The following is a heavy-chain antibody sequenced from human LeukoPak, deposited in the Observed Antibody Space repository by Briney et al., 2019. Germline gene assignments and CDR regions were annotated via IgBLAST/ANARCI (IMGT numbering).Heavy chain of an antibody. CDR3: AKPFWSGYYFDAFDI. J-gene: IGHJ3*02. Sequence: PGGSLRLSCAASGFTFSNYAMSWVRQAPGKGLEWVSAISGSGGSTYYADSVKGRFTISRDNSKNTLYLQMNSLRAEDTAVYYCAKPFWSGYYFDAFDIWGQGTMVTVSS. V-gene: IGHV3-23*01. CDR2: ISGSGGST. CDR1: GFTFSNYA. D-gene: IGHD3-3*01.